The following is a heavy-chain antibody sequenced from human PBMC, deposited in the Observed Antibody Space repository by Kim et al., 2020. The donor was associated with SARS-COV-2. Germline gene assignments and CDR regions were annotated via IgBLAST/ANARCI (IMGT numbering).Heavy chain of an antibody. J-gene: IGHJ6*03. D-gene: IGHD6-6*01. Sequence: ASVKVSCKASGYTFTSYDINWVRQATGQGLEWMGWMNPNSGNTGYAQKFQGRVTMTRNTSISTAYMELSSLRSEDTAVYYCARAPGAARRRDAYYYYMDVWGKGTTVTVSS. CDR1: GYTFTSYD. CDR3: ARAPGAARRRDAYYYYMDV. V-gene: IGHV1-8*01. CDR2: MNPNSGNT.